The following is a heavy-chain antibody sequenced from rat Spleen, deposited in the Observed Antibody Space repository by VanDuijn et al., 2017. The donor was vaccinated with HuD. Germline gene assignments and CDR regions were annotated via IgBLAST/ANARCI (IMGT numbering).Heavy chain of an antibody. CDR2: ISTGGGNT. CDR3: ARHGVYNNYGWFAY. CDR1: GFTFSNYD. J-gene: IGHJ3*01. Sequence: EVQLVESGGGLVQPGRSLKLSCAASGFTFSNYDMAWVRQAPTKGLEWIASISTGGGNTYYRDSAKGRFTISRDNAKNTQYLQMDSLRSEDTATYYCARHGVYNNYGWFAYWGQGTLVTVSS. D-gene: IGHD1-10*01. V-gene: IGHV5S13*01.